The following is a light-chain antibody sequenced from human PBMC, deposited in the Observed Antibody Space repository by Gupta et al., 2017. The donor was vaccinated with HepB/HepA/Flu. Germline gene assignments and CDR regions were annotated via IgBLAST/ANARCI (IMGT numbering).Light chain of an antibody. J-gene: IGKJ2*01. CDR1: QNIQKS. CDR2: DAV. V-gene: IGKV1-39*01. CDR3: QQNSLIPFT. Sequence: DIQVTQSPSSLSGRVGDRVSITCRTSQNIQKSLNWFQQKSGEAPKLLIYDAVSLTPGVPSRFRGSGSGTLFILTINELHTEDFAAYFCQQNSLIPFTFGQGTKLEFE.